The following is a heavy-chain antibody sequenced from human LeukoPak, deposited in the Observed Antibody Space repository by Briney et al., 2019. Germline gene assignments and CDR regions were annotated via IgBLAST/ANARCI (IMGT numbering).Heavy chain of an antibody. CDR2: IYYSGST. CDR3: AREDGTTGTTAWFDP. J-gene: IGHJ5*02. D-gene: IGHD1-1*01. V-gene: IGHV4-59*01. Sequence: SETLSLTCTVSGGSISSYYWSWIRQPPGKGLDWIGYIYYSGSTNYNPSLKSRVTISVDTSKNQFSLKLSSVTAADTAVYYCAREDGTTGTTAWFDPWGQGTLVTVSS. CDR1: GGSISSYY.